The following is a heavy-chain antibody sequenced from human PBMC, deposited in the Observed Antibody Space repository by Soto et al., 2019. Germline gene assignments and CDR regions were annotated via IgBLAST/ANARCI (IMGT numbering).Heavy chain of an antibody. CDR1: GFTFSSYG. CDR2: ISYDGSNK. CDR3: AKDSPHSSGWYFDY. D-gene: IGHD6-19*01. V-gene: IGHV3-30*18. J-gene: IGHJ4*02. Sequence: GESLKISCAASGFTFSSYGMHWVRQAPGKGLEWVAVISYDGSNKYYADSVKGRFTISRDNSKNTLYLQMNSLRAEDTAVYYCAKDSPHSSGWYFDYWGQGTLVTVSS.